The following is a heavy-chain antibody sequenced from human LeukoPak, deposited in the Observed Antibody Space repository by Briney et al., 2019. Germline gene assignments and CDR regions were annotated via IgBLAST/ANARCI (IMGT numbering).Heavy chain of an antibody. CDR3: ARCIAAAGTYYFDY. D-gene: IGHD6-13*01. V-gene: IGHV4-59*01. CDR1: GGSISSYY. J-gene: IGHJ4*02. Sequence: PSETQSLTCTVSGGSISSYYWSWIRQPPGKGLEWIGYIYYSGSTNYNPSLKSRVTISVDTSKNQFSLKLSSVTAADTAVYYCARCIAAAGTYYFDYWGQGTLVTVSS. CDR2: IYYSGST.